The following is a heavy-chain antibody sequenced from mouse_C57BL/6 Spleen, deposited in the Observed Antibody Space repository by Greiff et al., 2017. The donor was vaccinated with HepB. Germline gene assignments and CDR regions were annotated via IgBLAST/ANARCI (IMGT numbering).Heavy chain of an antibody. CDR1: GYTFSGYG. Sequence: EVKLVQSGAGLVKPGASLKLSCAASGYTFSGYGMQWVRQTPEQGLEWVAYISRGSSTIYYADTLKGRFTISRDNATNTLYLQMTSLTSEDTAMYYCARKASGAMDDWGQGTSVTVAS. J-gene: IGHJ4*01. CDR3: ARKASGAMDD. V-gene: IGHV5-17*01. CDR2: ISRGSSTI. D-gene: IGHD3-2*02.